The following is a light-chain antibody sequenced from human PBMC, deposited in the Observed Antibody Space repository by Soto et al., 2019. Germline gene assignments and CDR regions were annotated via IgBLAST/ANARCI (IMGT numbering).Light chain of an antibody. CDR3: CSYAGSYTWVAV. Sequence: QSALTQPRSVSGSPGQSVTISCTGTSSDVGGYNYVSWYQQHPGKAPKLMIYDVSKRPSGVPDRFSGSKSGNTASLTISGLQAEDEADYYCCSYAGSYTWVAVFGGGTQLTVL. J-gene: IGLJ7*01. CDR1: SSDVGGYNY. CDR2: DVS. V-gene: IGLV2-11*01.